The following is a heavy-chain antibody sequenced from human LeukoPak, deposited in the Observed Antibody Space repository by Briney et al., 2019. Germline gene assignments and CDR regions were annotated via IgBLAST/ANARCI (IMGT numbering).Heavy chain of an antibody. J-gene: IGHJ4*02. Sequence: GGSLRLSCAASGFTFSSYGMHWVRQAPGKGLEWVAVISYDGSNKYYADSVKGRFTISRDNSKNTLYLQMNSLKAEDTAVYYCAKDEASDYWGQGTLVTVSS. D-gene: IGHD2-21*01. CDR2: ISYDGSNK. CDR3: AKDEASDY. CDR1: GFTFSSYG. V-gene: IGHV3-30*18.